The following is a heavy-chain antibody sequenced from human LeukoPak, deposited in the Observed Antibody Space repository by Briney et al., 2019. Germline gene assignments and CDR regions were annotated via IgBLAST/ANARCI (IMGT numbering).Heavy chain of an antibody. J-gene: IGHJ5*02. Sequence: GGSLRLSCAASGFTFSNYAMNWVRQAPGKGLEWVSTISGSGGSTYYADSVKGRFTISRDNSRNTLYLQMNSLRAEDTTVYYCARDGIAAAGIGRFDPWGQGTLVTVSS. CDR2: ISGSGGST. CDR3: ARDGIAAAGIGRFDP. V-gene: IGHV3-23*01. D-gene: IGHD6-13*01. CDR1: GFTFSNYA.